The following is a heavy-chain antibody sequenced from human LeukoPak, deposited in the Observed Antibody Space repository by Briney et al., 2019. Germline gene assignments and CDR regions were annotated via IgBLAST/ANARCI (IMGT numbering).Heavy chain of an antibody. D-gene: IGHD5-12*01. Sequence: GGSLRLSCAASGFTFSSYEMNWVRQAPGKGLEWVSYISSSGSTIYYADSVKGRFTISRDNSKNTLYLQMKSLRAEDTAVYYCAKGGGYEAQYYYYYLDVWGKGTTVTISS. CDR3: AKGGGYEAQYYYYYLDV. CDR1: GFTFSSYE. J-gene: IGHJ6*03. V-gene: IGHV3-48*03. CDR2: ISSSGSTI.